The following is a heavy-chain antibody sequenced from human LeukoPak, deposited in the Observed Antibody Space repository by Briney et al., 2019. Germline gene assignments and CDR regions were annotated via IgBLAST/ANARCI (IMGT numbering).Heavy chain of an antibody. J-gene: IGHJ4*02. CDR2: ISSSSYI. V-gene: IGHV3-21*01. Sequence: PGGSLRLSCAASGFTFSSYSMNWVRQAPGKGLEWVSSISSSSYIYYADSVKGRFTISRDNAKNSLYLQMNSLRAEDTAVYYCARSHCSSTSCYKYFDYWGQGTLVTVSS. CDR1: GFTFSSYS. CDR3: ARSHCSSTSCYKYFDY. D-gene: IGHD2-2*02.